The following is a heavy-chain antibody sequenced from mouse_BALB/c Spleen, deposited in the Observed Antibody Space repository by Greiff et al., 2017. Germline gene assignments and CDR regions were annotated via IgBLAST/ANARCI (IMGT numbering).Heavy chain of an antibody. V-gene: IGHV3-2*02. CDR1: GYSITSDYA. J-gene: IGHJ1*01. CDR2: ISYSGST. Sequence: EVQLQESGPGLVKPSQSLSLTCTVTGYSITSDYAWNWIRQFPGNKLEWMGYISYSGSTSYNPSLKSRISITRDTSKNQFFLQLNSVTTEDTATYYCARSLYYGYWYFDVWGAGTTVTVSS. D-gene: IGHD1-1*01. CDR3: ARSLYYGYWYFDV.